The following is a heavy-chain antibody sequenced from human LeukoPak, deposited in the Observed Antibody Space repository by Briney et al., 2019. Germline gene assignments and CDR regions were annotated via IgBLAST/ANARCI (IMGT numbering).Heavy chain of an antibody. J-gene: IGHJ4*02. CDR3: ARGVSPGFDWVSLVPYYFDY. CDR1: GGSISSYC. V-gene: IGHV4-59*01. D-gene: IGHD3-9*01. Sequence: SETLSLTCTVSGGSISSYCWSWIRQPPGKGLEWIGYIYYSGSTNYNPSLKSRVTISVDTSKNQFSLKLSSVTAADSAVYYCARGVSPGFDWVSLVPYYFDYWGQGTLVTVSS. CDR2: IYYSGST.